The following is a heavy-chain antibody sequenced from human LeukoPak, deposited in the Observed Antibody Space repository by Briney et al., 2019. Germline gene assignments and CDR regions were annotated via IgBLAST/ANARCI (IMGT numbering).Heavy chain of an antibody. D-gene: IGHD3-22*01. CDR3: ARDIYYDSSGYYGSVY. V-gene: IGHV3-30-3*01. CDR1: GFTFSTYA. J-gene: IGHJ4*02. CDR2: ISYDGSNK. Sequence: GGSLRLSCAASGFTFSTYAMHWVRQAPGKGLEWVALISYDGSNKYYADSVKGRFTISRDNAKNSLYLQMNSLRAEDTAVYYCARDIYYDSSGYYGSVYWGQGTLVTVSS.